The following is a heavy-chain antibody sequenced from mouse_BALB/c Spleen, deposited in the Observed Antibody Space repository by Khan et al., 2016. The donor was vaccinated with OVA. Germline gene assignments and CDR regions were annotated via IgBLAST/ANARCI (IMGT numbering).Heavy chain of an antibody. CDR1: GYTFTTYT. CDR2: ISPSSGYT. Sequence: QVQLKQSGTELARPGASVKMSCKASGYTFTTYTMHWVKQRPGQGLEWIGYISPSSGYTNYNQKFKDKATLTADKSSITAYMQLSSLTSEDSAVYYCEREGAYYRSDGWFAYWGQGTLVTVSA. D-gene: IGHD2-14*01. J-gene: IGHJ3*01. CDR3: EREGAYYRSDGWFAY. V-gene: IGHV1-4*01.